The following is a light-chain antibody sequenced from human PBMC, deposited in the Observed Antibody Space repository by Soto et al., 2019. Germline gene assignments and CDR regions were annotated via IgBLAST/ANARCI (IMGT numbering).Light chain of an antibody. CDR3: QHRTNWPIT. V-gene: IGKV3-11*01. CDR1: QNVVFY. Sequence: EVVLTQSPATLSLSPGERATLSCRANQNVVFYLAWHQQKPGQAPRLLIYDASNRATGIPARFSGSGSGTDFTLTISSLEPEDFAVYYCQHRTNWPITFGQGTRLEIK. J-gene: IGKJ5*01. CDR2: DAS.